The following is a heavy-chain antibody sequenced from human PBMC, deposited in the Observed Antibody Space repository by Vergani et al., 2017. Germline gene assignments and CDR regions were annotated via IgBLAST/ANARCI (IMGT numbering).Heavy chain of an antibody. V-gene: IGHV4-31*03. D-gene: IGHD6-19*01. CDR3: ARSVLHSSGWYPHRGPYYFDY. CDR1: GGSISSGGYY. J-gene: IGHJ4*02. CDR2: IYYSGST. Sequence: QVQLQESGPGLVKPSQTLSLTCTVSGGSISSGGYYWSWIRQHPGKGLEWIGYIYYSGSTYYNPSLKSRVTISVDTSKNQFSLKLSSGTAADTAVYYCARSVLHSSGWYPHRGPYYFDYWGQGTLVTVSS.